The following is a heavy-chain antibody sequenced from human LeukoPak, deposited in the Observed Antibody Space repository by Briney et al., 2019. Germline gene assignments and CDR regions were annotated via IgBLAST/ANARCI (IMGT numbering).Heavy chain of an antibody. V-gene: IGHV3-9*03. CDR3: AKAIFSSGWSSPDY. CDR2: ISWNSGSI. CDR1: GFTFDDYA. J-gene: IGHJ4*02. D-gene: IGHD6-19*01. Sequence: GGSLRLSCAASGFTFDDYAMHWVRRAPGKGLEWFSGISWNSGSIGYADSVEGRFTISRDNAKSSLYLQMNSLRAEDMALYYCAKAIFSSGWSSPDYWGQGTLVTVSS.